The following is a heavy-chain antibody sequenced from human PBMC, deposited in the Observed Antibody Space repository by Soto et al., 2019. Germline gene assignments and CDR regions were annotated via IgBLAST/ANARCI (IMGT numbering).Heavy chain of an antibody. Sequence: PGGSLRLSCAASGFTFSSYDMTWVRQAPGKGLEWVSSISGSGSSIYYADSVKGRFTISRDNFKNIVYLQMNSLRAEDTAVYYCVQDLSGWYYWGQGTLVTVSS. D-gene: IGHD6-19*01. J-gene: IGHJ4*02. CDR3: VQDLSGWYY. CDR2: ISGSGSSI. V-gene: IGHV3-23*01. CDR1: GFTFSSYD.